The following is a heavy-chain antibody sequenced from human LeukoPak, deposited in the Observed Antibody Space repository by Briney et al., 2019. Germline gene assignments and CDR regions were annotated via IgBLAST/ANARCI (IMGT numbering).Heavy chain of an antibody. V-gene: IGHV1-18*04. CDR1: GYTFTGYY. Sequence: ASVKVSCKASGYTFTGYYMHWVRQAPGQGLEWMGWISAYNGNTNYAQKLQGRVTMTTDTSTSTAYMELRSLRSDDTAVYYCANSPGYCSGGSCSHYYYYGMDVWGQGTTVTVSS. J-gene: IGHJ6*02. CDR3: ANSPGYCSGGSCSHYYYYGMDV. CDR2: ISAYNGNT. D-gene: IGHD2-15*01.